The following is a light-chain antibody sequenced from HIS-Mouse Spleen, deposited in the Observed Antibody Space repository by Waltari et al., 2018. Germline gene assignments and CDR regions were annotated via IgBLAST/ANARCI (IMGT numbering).Light chain of an antibody. CDR3: SSYTSSSPYVV. J-gene: IGLJ2*01. V-gene: IGLV2-14*01. CDR1: SSHVGRYNY. CDR2: EVS. Sequence: QSALTQPASVSGSPGQSITISCTGTSSHVGRYNYVSWYQQHPGKAPKLMIYEVSNRPSGVSNRFSGSKSGNTASLTISGLQAEDEADYYCSSYTSSSPYVVFGGGTKLTVL.